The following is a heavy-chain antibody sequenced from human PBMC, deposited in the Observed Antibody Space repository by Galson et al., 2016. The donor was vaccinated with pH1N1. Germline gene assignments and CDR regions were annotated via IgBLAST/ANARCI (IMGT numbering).Heavy chain of an antibody. Sequence: QSGAEVTKPGESLKISCKASGYSFTRYWIAWVRQVPGKGLEWVGVVNPGGSTIRYSPPFQGQVTISSDKSINTAYLQWISLKASDTATYYCARQYDFGDYRGDAFDIWGQGTTVTVSS. CDR1: GYSFTRYW. CDR2: VNPGGSTI. D-gene: IGHD4-17*01. V-gene: IGHV5-51*03. J-gene: IGHJ3*02. CDR3: ARQYDFGDYRGDAFDI.